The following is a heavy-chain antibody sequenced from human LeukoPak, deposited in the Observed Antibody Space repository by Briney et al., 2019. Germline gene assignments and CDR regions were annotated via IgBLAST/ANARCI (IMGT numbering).Heavy chain of an antibody. CDR1: GGSISSSSYY. D-gene: IGHD2-15*01. V-gene: IGHV4-39*07. Sequence: SETLSLTCTVSGGSISSSSYYWGWIRQPPGKGLEWIGSIYYSESTYYNPSLKSRVTISVDTSKNQFSLKLSSVTAADTAVYYCATGPTPRDIVVVVAAKNPRFDYWGQGTLVTVSS. CDR3: ATGPTPRDIVVVVAAKNPRFDY. CDR2: IYYSEST. J-gene: IGHJ4*02.